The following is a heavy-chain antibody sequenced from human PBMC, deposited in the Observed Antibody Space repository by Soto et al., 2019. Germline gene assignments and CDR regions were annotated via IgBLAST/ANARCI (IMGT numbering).Heavy chain of an antibody. D-gene: IGHD3-3*01. J-gene: IGHJ4*02. V-gene: IGHV3-48*02. CDR3: ARKGVAFDY. CDR1: ELTFDSSS. Sequence: RYPKLSSAAYELTFDSSSMNWVRQAPGKGLEWISYISTTSSSIYYADSVKGRFTISRDNAKNSLFLQMNSLRDEDTAVYYCARKGVAFDYWGQGALVTVSS. CDR2: ISTTSSSI.